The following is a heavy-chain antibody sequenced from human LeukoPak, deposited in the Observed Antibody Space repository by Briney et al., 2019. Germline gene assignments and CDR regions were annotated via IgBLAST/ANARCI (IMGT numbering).Heavy chain of an antibody. Sequence: SSETLSLTCTVSGGSISSNNYYWGWIRQPPGKGLEWIGNIYYSGSTYYSPSLKSRVTISVDTSKNQFSLNLRSVTAADTAVYYCAREAITMVRGVTHFNWFDPWGQGTLVTVSS. D-gene: IGHD3-10*01. J-gene: IGHJ5*02. CDR1: GGSISSNNYY. CDR2: IYYSGST. V-gene: IGHV4-39*02. CDR3: AREAITMVRGVTHFNWFDP.